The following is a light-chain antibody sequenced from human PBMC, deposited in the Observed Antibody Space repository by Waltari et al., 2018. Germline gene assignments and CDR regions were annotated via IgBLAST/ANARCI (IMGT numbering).Light chain of an antibody. CDR3: QQYDDLPYT. J-gene: IGKJ2*01. CDR1: QVSSDY. V-gene: IGKV1-33*01. Sequence: QLTQSPSSLSPSVGARLPITCQASQVSSDYLHWFQHKPGKAPNLLIYDASSLQKGVPSRFSGSGSGTEFTFTVSSLQPEDLATYYCQQYDDLPYTFGQGTKLEI. CDR2: DAS.